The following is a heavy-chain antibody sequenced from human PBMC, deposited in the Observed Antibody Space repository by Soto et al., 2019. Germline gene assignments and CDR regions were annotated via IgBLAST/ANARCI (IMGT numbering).Heavy chain of an antibody. V-gene: IGHV3-33*01. Sequence: QVQLVESGGGVVQPGRSLRLSCAASGFTFSSNGMHWVRQARGKGLEWVAVIWYDGSNKYYADSVKGRFTISRDNSKNTLYLQMNSLRAEDTAVYYCARGPEPYYFDYWGQGTLVTVSS. CDR1: GFTFSSNG. CDR2: IWYDGSNK. J-gene: IGHJ4*02. CDR3: ARGPEPYYFDY.